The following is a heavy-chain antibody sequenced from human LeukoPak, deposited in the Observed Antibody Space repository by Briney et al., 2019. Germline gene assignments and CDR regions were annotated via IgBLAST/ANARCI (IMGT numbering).Heavy chain of an antibody. V-gene: IGHV3-7*04. J-gene: IGHJ4*02. Sequence: GGSLRLSCAASGFTFSSFWMSWVRQAPGKGLEWVANIKPDGSEINYVDSLRGRFTISRDNAKNSLYLQINSLRDADTAVYYCARDNVAVPGGDYWGQGTLVTVSS. D-gene: IGHD6-19*01. CDR2: IKPDGSEI. CDR3: ARDNVAVPGGDY. CDR1: GFTFSSFW.